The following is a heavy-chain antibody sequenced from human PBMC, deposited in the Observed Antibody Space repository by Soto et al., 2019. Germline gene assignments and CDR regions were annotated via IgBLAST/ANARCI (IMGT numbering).Heavy chain of an antibody. CDR1: GFTFSSYW. V-gene: IGHV3-7*01. D-gene: IGHD3-16*02. CDR2: IKQDGSEK. CDR3: ARVEGYYDDIGGSYRFRGYFDY. Sequence: EVQLVESGGGLVQPGGSLRLSCAASGFTFSSYWMSWVRQAPGKGLEWVANIKQDGSEKYYVDSVKGRFTISRDNAKNSLYLNMNSLRAEDTAGYYCARVEGYYDDIGGSYRFRGYFDYWGQGSLVTVSS. J-gene: IGHJ4*02.